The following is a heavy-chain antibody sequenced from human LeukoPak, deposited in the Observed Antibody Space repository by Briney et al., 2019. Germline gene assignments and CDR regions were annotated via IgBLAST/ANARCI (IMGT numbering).Heavy chain of an antibody. CDR2: IKQDGSET. CDR3: ARVGRGTSVGADY. Sequence: PGGSLRLSCAASGFIFNTYWMSWVRQAPGKGLEWVANIKQDGSETSYVDSVKGRFTISRDDTKNSLYLQMNSLRAEDTAVYYCARVGRGTSVGADYWGQGTLVTVSS. D-gene: IGHD4-23*01. CDR1: GFIFNTYW. V-gene: IGHV3-7*01. J-gene: IGHJ4*02.